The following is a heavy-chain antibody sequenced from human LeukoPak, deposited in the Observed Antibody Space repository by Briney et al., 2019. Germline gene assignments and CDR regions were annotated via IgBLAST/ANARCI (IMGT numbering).Heavy chain of an antibody. CDR2: INPSGGST. CDR1: GYTFTSYY. CDR3: ARVRHYGDSTYYFDY. J-gene: IGHJ4*02. D-gene: IGHD4-17*01. Sequence: GASVKVSCKASGYTFTSYYMHWVRQAPGQGLEWMGIINPSGGSTSYAQKFQGRVTMTRDTSTSTVYMELSSLRSEDTAVYYCARVRHYGDSTYYFDYWGQGTLVTVSS. V-gene: IGHV1-46*01.